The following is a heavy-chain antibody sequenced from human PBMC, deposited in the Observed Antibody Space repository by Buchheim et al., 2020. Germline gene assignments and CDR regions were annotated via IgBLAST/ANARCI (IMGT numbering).Heavy chain of an antibody. J-gene: IGHJ6*02. CDR2: IIPNRGIA. CDR1: GGTFSSYA. V-gene: IGHV1-69*04. D-gene: IGHD3-9*01. Sequence: QVQLVQSGAEVKKPGSSVKVSCKASGGTFSSYAISWVRQAPGQGLEWMGRIIPNRGIANYAQQVQGRVTITADKSKSTASMELSSLRSEDTAVYYCAREGLRYFDWLLLYYYYGMDVWGQGTT. CDR3: AREGLRYFDWLLLYYYYGMDV.